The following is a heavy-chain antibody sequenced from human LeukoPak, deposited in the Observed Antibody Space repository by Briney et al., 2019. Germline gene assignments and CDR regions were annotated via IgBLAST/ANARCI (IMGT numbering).Heavy chain of an antibody. V-gene: IGHV1-8*01. Sequence: ASVKVSCKASGYTFTSYDINWVRQATGQGLEWMGWMNPNSGNTGYAQKFQGRVTMTRNTSISTAYMELSSLRSEDTAVYYCAKDHYSSKWYGYFEHWGQGALVTVS. J-gene: IGHJ1*01. CDR1: GYTFTSYD. CDR2: MNPNSGNT. D-gene: IGHD6-13*01. CDR3: AKDHYSSKWYGYFEH.